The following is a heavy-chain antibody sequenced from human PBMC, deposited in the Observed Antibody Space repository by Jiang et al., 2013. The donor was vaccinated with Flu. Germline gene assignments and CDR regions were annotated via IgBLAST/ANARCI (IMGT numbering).Heavy chain of an antibody. CDR3: ARDRVYRYYYYYGMDV. CDR1: GYTFTSYY. D-gene: IGHD6-13*01. CDR2: INPSGGST. V-gene: IGHV1-46*01. J-gene: IGHJ6*02. Sequence: GAEVKKPGASVKVSCKASGYTFTSYYMHWVRQAPGQGLEWMGIINPSGGSTSYAQKFQGRVTMTRDTSTSTVYMELSSLRSEDTAVYYCARDRVYRYYYYYGMDVWGQGTTVTVSS.